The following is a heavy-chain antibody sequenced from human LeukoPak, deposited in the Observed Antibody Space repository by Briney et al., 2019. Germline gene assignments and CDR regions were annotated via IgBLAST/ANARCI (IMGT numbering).Heavy chain of an antibody. CDR1: GGTFISYA. D-gene: IGHD6-13*01. J-gene: IGHJ4*02. V-gene: IGHV1-69*13. Sequence: SVKVSCKASGGTFISYAISWVRQAPGQGLEWMGGIIPIFGTANYAQKFQGRVTITADESTSTAYMELSSLRSEDTAVYYCATAPGGIAAAELVYWGQGTLVTVSS. CDR2: IIPIFGTA. CDR3: ATAPGGIAAAELVY.